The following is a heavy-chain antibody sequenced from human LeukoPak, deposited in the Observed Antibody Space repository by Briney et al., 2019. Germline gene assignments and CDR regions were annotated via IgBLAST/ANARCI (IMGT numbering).Heavy chain of an antibody. D-gene: IGHD6-6*01. J-gene: IGHJ4*02. Sequence: SETLSLTCAVYGGSFSGYYWSWIRQPPGKGLEWIGEINHSGSTNYNPSLKSRVTISVDTSKNQFSLKLSSVTAADTAVYYCARRSRSSSSGRFFDYWGQGTLVTVSS. CDR2: INHSGST. V-gene: IGHV4-34*01. CDR3: ARRSRSSSSGRFFDY. CDR1: GGSFSGYY.